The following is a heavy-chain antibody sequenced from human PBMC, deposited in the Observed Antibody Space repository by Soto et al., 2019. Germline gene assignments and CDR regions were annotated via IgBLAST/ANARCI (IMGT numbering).Heavy chain of an antibody. CDR2: ISASGGST. CDR3: AKEISAKYNSGWAGRFDP. J-gene: IGHJ5*02. D-gene: IGHD6-19*01. Sequence: EVQLLESGGGLVQPGGSLRLSCAASGFTFSSYAMSWVRQAPGKGLEWVSVISASGGSTYDADSVKGRFTISRDNSKNTLYLQMNSLRAEDTALYYCAKEISAKYNSGWAGRFDPWGQGTLVTVSS. CDR1: GFTFSSYA. V-gene: IGHV3-23*01.